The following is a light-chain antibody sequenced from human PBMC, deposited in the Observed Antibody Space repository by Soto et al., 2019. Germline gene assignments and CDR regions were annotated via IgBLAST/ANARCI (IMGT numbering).Light chain of an antibody. CDR2: KAS. CDR3: QEYHSLFT. V-gene: IGKV1-5*03. Sequence: DIQMTQSPSTLSASVGDRVTITCRARQSISSWLAWYQQKPGKAPKLLIYKASSLESGVPSRFSGSGAGTYYRLTISIEQLCDFASYYRQEYHSLFTLAQGTKV. J-gene: IGKJ1*01. CDR1: QSISSW.